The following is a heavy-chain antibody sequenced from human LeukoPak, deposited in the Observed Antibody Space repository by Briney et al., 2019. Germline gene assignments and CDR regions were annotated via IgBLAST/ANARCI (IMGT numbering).Heavy chain of an antibody. J-gene: IGHJ3*02. CDR1: GGSISSGGYY. Sequence: SQTLSLTCTVSGGSISSGGYYGSWIRQHPGKWLEWIGYIYYSGSTYYNPSLKSRVTISVDTSKNQFSLKLSSVTAADTAVYYCAREGRPYCSGGSCYSGYHDAFDIWGQGTMVTVSS. D-gene: IGHD2-15*01. CDR3: AREGRPYCSGGSCYSGYHDAFDI. CDR2: IYYSGST. V-gene: IGHV4-31*03.